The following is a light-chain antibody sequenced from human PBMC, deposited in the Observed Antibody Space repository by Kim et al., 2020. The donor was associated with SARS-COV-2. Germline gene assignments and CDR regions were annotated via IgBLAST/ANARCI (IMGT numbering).Light chain of an antibody. CDR1: SANNGEGYD. J-gene: IGLJ7*01. CDR3: QSYDSSLSHVV. Sequence: RGTIYGTGSSANNGEGYDVKWDQHLPGTAPKRLIFRNNNRPSGVPARFSASKSGTSASLAITGLQAEDEADYSCQSYDSSLSHVVFGGGTKVTVL. CDR2: RNN. V-gene: IGLV1-40*01.